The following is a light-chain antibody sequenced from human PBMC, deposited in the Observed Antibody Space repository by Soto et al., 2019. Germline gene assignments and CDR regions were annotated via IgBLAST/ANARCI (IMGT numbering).Light chain of an antibody. J-gene: IGKJ1*01. V-gene: IGKV3-20*01. CDR3: QHYNSYSEA. CDR1: QSVSSSY. Sequence: EIVLTQSPGTLSLSPGERATLSCSASQSVSSSYLAWYQQKPGQAPRLLIYGASNRATGIPDRFSGSGSGTDFTLTISRLEPEDFATYYCQHYNSYSEAFGQGTKVDIK. CDR2: GAS.